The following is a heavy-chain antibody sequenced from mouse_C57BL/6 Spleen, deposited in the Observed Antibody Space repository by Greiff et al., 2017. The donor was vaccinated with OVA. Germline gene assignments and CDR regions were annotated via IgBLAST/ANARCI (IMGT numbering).Heavy chain of an antibody. Sequence: QVQLQQSGAELVRPGASVTLSCKASGYTFTDYEMHWVKQTPVHGLEWIGAIDPETGGTAYNQKFKGKAILTADKSSSTAYMELRSLTSEDSAVYYYTPIYYDSSYYAMDYWGQGTSVTVSS. CDR1: GYTFTDYE. CDR3: TPIYYDSSYYAMDY. D-gene: IGHD2-4*01. J-gene: IGHJ4*01. V-gene: IGHV1-15*01. CDR2: IDPETGGT.